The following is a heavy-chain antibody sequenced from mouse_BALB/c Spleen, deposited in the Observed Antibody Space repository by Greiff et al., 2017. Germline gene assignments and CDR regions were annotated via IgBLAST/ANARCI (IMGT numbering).Heavy chain of an antibody. Sequence: EVKLQESGPELVKPGASVKISCKTSGYTFTDYTMHWVKQSHGKSLEWIGGINPNNGGTSYNQKFKGKATLTVDKSSSTAYMELRSLTSEDSAVYDCSPKAWCAYWGQGTLVTVSA. J-gene: IGHJ3*01. CDR3: SPKAWCAY. CDR2: INPNNGGT. CDR1: GYTFTDYT. V-gene: IGHV1-18*01.